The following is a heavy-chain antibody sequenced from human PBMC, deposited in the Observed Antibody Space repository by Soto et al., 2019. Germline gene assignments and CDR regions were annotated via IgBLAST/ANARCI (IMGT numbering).Heavy chain of an antibody. D-gene: IGHD6-13*01. J-gene: IGHJ4*02. CDR2: IWYDGSNK. V-gene: IGHV3-33*01. CDR1: GFTFSSYG. Sequence: SLRLSCAASGFTFSSYGMHWVRQAPGKGLEWVAVIWYDGSNKYYADSVKGRFTISRDNSKNTLYLQMNSLRAEDTAVYYRARGRYSSSWYFDYWGQGTLVTVSS. CDR3: ARGRYSSSWYFDY.